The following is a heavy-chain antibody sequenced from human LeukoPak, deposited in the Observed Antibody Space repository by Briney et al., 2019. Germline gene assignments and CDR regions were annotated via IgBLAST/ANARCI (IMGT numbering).Heavy chain of an antibody. J-gene: IGHJ4*02. Sequence: GGSLRLSCAASGFTVSSNYMSWVRQAPGKGLEWVSVIYSGDNTYYADSVKGRFTISRDNAKNTLYLQMNSLRAEDTAVYYCAREDGGYYSYYFDYWGQGTLVTVSS. D-gene: IGHD3-3*01. CDR3: AREDGGYYSYYFDY. CDR2: IYSGDNT. CDR1: GFTVSSNY. V-gene: IGHV3-66*01.